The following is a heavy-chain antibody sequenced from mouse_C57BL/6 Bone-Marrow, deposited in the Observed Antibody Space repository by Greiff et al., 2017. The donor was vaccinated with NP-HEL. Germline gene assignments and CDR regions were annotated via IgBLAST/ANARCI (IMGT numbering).Heavy chain of an antibody. CDR3: ARKDYYGSYYAMDY. V-gene: IGHV1-39*01. J-gene: IGHJ4*01. CDR1: GYSFTDYN. Sequence: EVKLQESGPELVKPGASVKISCKASGYSFTDYNMNWVKQSNGKSLEWIGVINPNYGTTSYNQKFKGKATLTVDQSSSTAYMQLNSLTSEDSAVYYCARKDYYGSYYAMDYWGQGTSVTVSS. D-gene: IGHD1-1*01. CDR2: INPNYGTT.